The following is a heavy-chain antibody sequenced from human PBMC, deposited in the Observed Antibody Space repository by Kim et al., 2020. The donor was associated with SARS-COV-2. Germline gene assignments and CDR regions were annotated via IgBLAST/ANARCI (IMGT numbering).Heavy chain of an antibody. V-gene: IGHV3-30*07. D-gene: IGHD6-13*01. Sequence: SGKGRFTISGDNSKSTLYLQRSSRRAEDTAVYYCARGVGIAAAGTAYFDYWGQGTLVTVSS. J-gene: IGHJ4*02. CDR3: ARGVGIAAAGTAYFDY.